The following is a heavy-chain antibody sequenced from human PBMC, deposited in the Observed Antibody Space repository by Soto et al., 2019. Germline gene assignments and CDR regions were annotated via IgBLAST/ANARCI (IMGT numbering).Heavy chain of an antibody. J-gene: IGHJ5*02. Sequence: SETLSLTCTVSGGSISSYYWSWIRQPPGKGLEWIGYIYYSGSTNYNPSLKSRVTISVDTSKNQFSLKLSSVTAADTAVYYCARTLPVPAATWFDPWGQGTLVTVSS. CDR2: IYYSGST. CDR1: GGSISSYY. V-gene: IGHV4-59*08. CDR3: ARTLPVPAATWFDP. D-gene: IGHD2-2*01.